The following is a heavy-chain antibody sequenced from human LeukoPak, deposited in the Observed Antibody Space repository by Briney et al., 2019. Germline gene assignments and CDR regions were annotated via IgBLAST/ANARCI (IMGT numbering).Heavy chain of an antibody. D-gene: IGHD6-13*01. CDR3: ARGPYSSTWNTVDY. CDR1: GFTVSRNY. V-gene: IGHV3-66*01. CDR2: IYSGGST. Sequence: GGSLRLSCAASGFTVSRNYMSWVRQAPGKGLEWVSVIYSGGSTYYTDSVKGRLTISRDTSKNTVYLQMDSLRAEDTAVYYCARGPYSSTWNTVDYWGQGTLVTVSS. J-gene: IGHJ4*02.